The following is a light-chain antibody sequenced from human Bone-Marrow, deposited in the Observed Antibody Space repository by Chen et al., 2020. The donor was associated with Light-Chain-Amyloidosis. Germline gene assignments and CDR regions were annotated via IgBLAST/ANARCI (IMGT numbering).Light chain of an antibody. V-gene: IGKV3-11*01. CDR3: QQRSSWPRT. J-gene: IGKJ1*01. CDR2: DAS. CDR1: QSVRSS. Sequence: EIVLTQSPATLSLSPGERATLSCRASQSVRSSLAWYQQKPGQAPRLLIYDASNRATVIPARFSGSGSGTDFTLTISSLEPEDFAVYYGQQRSSWPRTFGQGTKVEIK.